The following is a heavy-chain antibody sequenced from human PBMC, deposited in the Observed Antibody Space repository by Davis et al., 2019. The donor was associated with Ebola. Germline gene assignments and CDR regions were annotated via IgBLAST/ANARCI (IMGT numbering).Heavy chain of an antibody. CDR3: ARVGSSSWRYYFDY. V-gene: IGHV3-74*01. CDR1: GFTFSSYW. CDR2: INSDGSST. D-gene: IGHD6-13*01. J-gene: IGHJ4*02. Sequence: GESLKISCAASGFTFSSYWMHWVRQAPGKGLVWFSRINSDGSSTSYADSVKGRFTISRDNAKNTLYLQMNSLRAEDTAVYYCARVGSSSWRYYFDYWGQGTLVTVSS.